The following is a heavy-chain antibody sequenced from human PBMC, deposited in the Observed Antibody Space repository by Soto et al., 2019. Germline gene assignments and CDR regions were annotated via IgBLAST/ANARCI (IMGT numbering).Heavy chain of an antibody. D-gene: IGHD2-2*01. CDR1: GGSISSYY. CDR3: ARVREYCSGTRCHHYYDYGMDV. Sequence: SETLSLTCTVSGGSISSYYWSWIRQPPGKGLEWIGYIYYSGSTNYNPSLKSRVTISVDTSKNQFSLKVTSLTAADTAVYYCARVREYCSGTRCHHYYDYGMDVWGQGTTVTVSS. V-gene: IGHV4-59*12. CDR2: IYYSGST. J-gene: IGHJ6*02.